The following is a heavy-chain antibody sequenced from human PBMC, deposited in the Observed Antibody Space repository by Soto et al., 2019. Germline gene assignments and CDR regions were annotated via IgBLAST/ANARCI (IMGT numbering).Heavy chain of an antibody. V-gene: IGHV1-69*06. CDR3: AREGRGKKAGYNGLVSLGY. CDR1: GSRFSNYV. D-gene: IGHD2-2*02. J-gene: IGHJ4*02. CDR2: IIPIFNST. Sequence: SVKVSCKVSGSRFSNYVISWVRQAPGHGLKWLGRIIPIFNSTKYAQSFQGRVTITADKSTSTASLELSSLRSDDTAVYYCAREGRGKKAGYNGLVSLGYWGQGTLVTVSS.